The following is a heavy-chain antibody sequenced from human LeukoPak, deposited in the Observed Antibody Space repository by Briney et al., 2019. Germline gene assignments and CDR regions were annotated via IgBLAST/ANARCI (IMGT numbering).Heavy chain of an antibody. Sequence: GESLKISCTGSRYSFTSYWIGWVRQMPGKGLEWMGIIYPGDSDTRYSPSFQGQVTISADKSISTAYLQWSSLRASDTAMYYCARRVAGSYHDAFDIWGQGTMVTVSS. CDR2: IYPGDSDT. V-gene: IGHV5-51*01. CDR3: ARRVAGSYHDAFDI. CDR1: RYSFTSYW. D-gene: IGHD1-26*01. J-gene: IGHJ3*02.